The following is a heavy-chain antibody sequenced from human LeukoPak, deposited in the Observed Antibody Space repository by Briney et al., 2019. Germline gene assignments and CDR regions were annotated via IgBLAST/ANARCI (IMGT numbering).Heavy chain of an antibody. J-gene: IGHJ6*02. D-gene: IGHD5-24*01. Sequence: SETLSLTCAVYGGSFSGYYWSWICQPPGKGLEWIGEINHSGSTNYNPSLKSRVTISVDTSKNQFSLKLSSVTAADTAVYYCARDNGEMATIYYYGMDVWGQGTTVTVSS. CDR3: ARDNGEMATIYYYGMDV. CDR2: INHSGST. CDR1: GGSFSGYY. V-gene: IGHV4-34*01.